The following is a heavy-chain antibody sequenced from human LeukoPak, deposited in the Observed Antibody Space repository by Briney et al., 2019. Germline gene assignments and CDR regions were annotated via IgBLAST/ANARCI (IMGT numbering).Heavy chain of an antibody. CDR2: INAGNGNT. D-gene: IGHD3-22*01. Sequence: GASVKVSCKASGYTFTSYAMHWVRQAPGQRLERMGWINAGNGNTKYSQKFQGRVTITRDTSASTAYMELSSLRSEDTAVYYCATGYDSSGYYYFGMDYWGQGTLVTVSS. CDR3: ATGYDSSGYYYFGMDY. V-gene: IGHV1-3*01. CDR1: GYTFTSYA. J-gene: IGHJ4*02.